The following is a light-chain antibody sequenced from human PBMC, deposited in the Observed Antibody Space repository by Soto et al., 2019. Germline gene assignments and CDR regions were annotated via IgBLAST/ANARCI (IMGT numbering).Light chain of an antibody. CDR3: QQSYRTPLT. V-gene: IGKV1-39*01. Sequence: GDRVTITCRASQRXGXFLNLYQXKLGKAPKLLIYAASSLQSGVPSRFSGSGSGTDFTLTMSSRQPEDFATYYCQQSYRTPLTFGGGTKVDIK. CDR2: AAS. CDR1: QRXGXF. J-gene: IGKJ4*01.